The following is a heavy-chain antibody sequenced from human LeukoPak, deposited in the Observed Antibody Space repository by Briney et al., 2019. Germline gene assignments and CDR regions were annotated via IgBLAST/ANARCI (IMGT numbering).Heavy chain of an antibody. Sequence: GGSLRLSCAASGFTVSSNYMSWVRQAPGKGLEWVSVIYSGGSTYYADSVKGRFTISRHNSKNTLYLQMNSLRAEDTAVYYCARGGGADYYYYGMDVWGQGTTVTVSS. CDR2: IYSGGST. J-gene: IGHJ6*02. D-gene: IGHD6-25*01. CDR3: ARGGGADYYYYGMDV. V-gene: IGHV3-53*04. CDR1: GFTVSSNY.